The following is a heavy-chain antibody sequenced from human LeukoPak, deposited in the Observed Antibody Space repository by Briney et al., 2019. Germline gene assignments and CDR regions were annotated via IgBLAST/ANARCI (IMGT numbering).Heavy chain of an antibody. CDR3: TQLLLRGPTA. CDR1: GFTFSNYY. V-gene: IGHV3-7*01. D-gene: IGHD2-15*01. Sequence: PGGSLRLSCAVSGFTFSNYYMSWVRQAPGRGLEWVANINQVGTETFYVDSVKGRLTVSRDNARNSLYLQMSSLRAEDTAVYYCTQLLLRGPTAWGQGTLVTVSS. J-gene: IGHJ4*02. CDR2: INQVGTET.